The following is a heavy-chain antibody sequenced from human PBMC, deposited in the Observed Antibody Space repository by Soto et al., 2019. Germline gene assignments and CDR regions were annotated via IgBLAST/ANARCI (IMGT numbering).Heavy chain of an antibody. D-gene: IGHD3-10*01. CDR3: AKGGVSGYYFDY. CDR2: ISGSGGST. J-gene: IGHJ4*02. CDR1: GFTFSSYA. Sequence: EVQVLESGGGLVQPGGSLRLSCAASGFTFSSYAMSWVRQAPGKGLEWVSGISGSGGSTYYADSVKGRFTISRDNSKNTLYLQMNSLRAEHTAVYYCAKGGVSGYYFDYWGQGTLVTVSS. V-gene: IGHV3-23*01.